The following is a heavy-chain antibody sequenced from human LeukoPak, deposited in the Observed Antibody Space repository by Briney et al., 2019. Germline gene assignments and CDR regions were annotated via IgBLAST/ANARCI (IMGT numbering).Heavy chain of an antibody. J-gene: IGHJ4*02. V-gene: IGHV3-53*01. CDR3: ARQGRYCSSTSCYTDY. Sequence: PGGSLRLSCAASGLTVSSNSMSWVRQAPGKGLEWVSFIYSGGSTYYADSVKGRFTISRDNSKNTLYLQMNSLRAEDTAVYYCARQGRYCSSTSCYTDYWGQGTLVTVSS. D-gene: IGHD2-2*02. CDR1: GLTVSSNS. CDR2: IYSGGST.